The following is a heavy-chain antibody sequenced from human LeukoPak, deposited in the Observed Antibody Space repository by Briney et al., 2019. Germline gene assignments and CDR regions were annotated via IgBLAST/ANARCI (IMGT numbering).Heavy chain of an antibody. Sequence: GGSLRLSCAASGFTFSSYAMSWVRQAPGKGLEWVSAISGSGGSTYYADSVKGRFTISRDNSKNTLYLQMNSLRGEDTAVYYCARGTSSGYFQLYFDYWGQGTLVTVSS. V-gene: IGHV3-23*01. CDR3: ARGTSSGYFQLYFDY. D-gene: IGHD3-22*01. CDR1: GFTFSSYA. CDR2: ISGSGGST. J-gene: IGHJ4*02.